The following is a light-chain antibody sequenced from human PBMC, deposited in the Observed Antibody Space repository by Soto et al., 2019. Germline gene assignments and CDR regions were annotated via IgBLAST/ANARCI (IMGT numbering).Light chain of an antibody. CDR3: QQSYSTTWT. CDR2: AAS. J-gene: IGKJ1*01. Sequence: DIQMTQSPSSLSASVGDRVTITRRASQGISTYLNWYQQKPRKAPKLLIYAASSLQSGVPSRFSGSGSETDFTLTISSLQPEHSATYSCQQSYSTTWTFGQGTKVDIK. V-gene: IGKV1-39*01. CDR1: QGISTY.